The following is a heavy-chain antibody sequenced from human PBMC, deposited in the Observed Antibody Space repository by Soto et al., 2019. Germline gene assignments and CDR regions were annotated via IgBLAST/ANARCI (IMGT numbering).Heavy chain of an antibody. Sequence: QVQLVESGGGVVQPGRSLRLSCAASGFTFSTYGMHWVRQAPGKGLEWVAVISYDAKHKYYADSLKGRFTISRDNSKNTVYLQMNSLRAEDTAVYYCAKGAVQDLWSGYYTLFDYWGQGTLVTVSS. CDR2: ISYDAKHK. V-gene: IGHV3-30*18. D-gene: IGHD3-3*01. CDR3: AKGAVQDLWSGYYTLFDY. J-gene: IGHJ4*02. CDR1: GFTFSTYG.